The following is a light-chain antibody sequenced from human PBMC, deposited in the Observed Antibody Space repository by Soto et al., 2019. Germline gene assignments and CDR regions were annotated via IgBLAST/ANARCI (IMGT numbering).Light chain of an antibody. V-gene: IGKV3-15*01. CDR3: QQYDTWPYT. CDR1: QSVTSN. Sequence: EIVMTQSPATLSVSPEERATLSCRASQSVTSNLAWYQQKPCQASRLLIYGASTKATSIPARFSGSGSGTELTLNISSRQSECFAVYYCQQYDTWPYTFGQGTKLEIK. CDR2: GAS. J-gene: IGKJ2*01.